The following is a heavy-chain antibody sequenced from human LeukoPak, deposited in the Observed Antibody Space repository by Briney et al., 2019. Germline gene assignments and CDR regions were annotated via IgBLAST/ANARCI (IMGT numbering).Heavy chain of an antibody. CDR2: ISYDGSNK. Sequence: GGSLRLSCAASGFTVSSNYMSWVRQAPGKGLEWVAVISYDGSNKYYADSVKGRFTISRDNSKNTLYLQMNSPRAEDTAVYYCARGGYYDSSGYYSGLDYWGQGTLVTVSS. V-gene: IGHV3-30-3*01. CDR1: GFTVSSNY. CDR3: ARGGYYDSSGYYSGLDY. D-gene: IGHD3-22*01. J-gene: IGHJ4*02.